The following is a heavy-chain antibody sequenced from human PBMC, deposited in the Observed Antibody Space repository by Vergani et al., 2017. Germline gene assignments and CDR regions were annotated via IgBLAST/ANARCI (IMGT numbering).Heavy chain of an antibody. V-gene: IGHV3-21*01. J-gene: IGHJ3*02. D-gene: IGHD3-9*01. CDR3: ARDYGSRRYMSSDAFDI. Sequence: VQLVESGGGVVQPGRSLRLSCAASGFTFSSYGMHWVRQAPGKGLEWVSSISSSSSYIYYADSVKGRFTISRDNAKNSLYLQMNSLRAEDTAVYYCARDYGSRRYMSSDAFDIWGQGTMVTVSS. CDR1: GFTFSSYG. CDR2: ISSSSSYI.